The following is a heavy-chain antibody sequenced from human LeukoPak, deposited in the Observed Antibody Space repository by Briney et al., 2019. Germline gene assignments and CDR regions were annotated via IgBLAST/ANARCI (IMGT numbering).Heavy chain of an antibody. CDR3: VRDLFGFDF. V-gene: IGHV3-64D*06. Sequence: LEYVSVISPDGGSTYYAESVKGRFTIARDNSKNTVYLQMSSLRPEDTAIYYCVRDLFGFDFWGQGTLVTVSS. D-gene: IGHD3-10*01. CDR2: ISPDGGST. J-gene: IGHJ4*02.